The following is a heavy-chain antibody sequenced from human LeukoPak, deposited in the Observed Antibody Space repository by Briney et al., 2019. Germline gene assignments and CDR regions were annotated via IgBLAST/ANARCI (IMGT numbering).Heavy chain of an antibody. D-gene: IGHD6-6*01. V-gene: IGHV3-7*01. Sequence: GGSLRLSCAASGFTFDTFWMTWVRQAPGKGLEWVATIKEDEYTTYYVDSVEGRSTISRDNANNALFLQLNSLRAEDTAVYYCARGDGSSSGLYFHYWGQGTLVTVSS. CDR3: ARGDGSSSGLYFHY. J-gene: IGHJ4*02. CDR2: IKEDEYTT. CDR1: GFTFDTFW.